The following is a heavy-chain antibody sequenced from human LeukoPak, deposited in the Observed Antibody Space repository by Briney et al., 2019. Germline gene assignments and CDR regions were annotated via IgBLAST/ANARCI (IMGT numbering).Heavy chain of an antibody. J-gene: IGHJ5*02. CDR2: IYYSGGT. V-gene: IGHV4-59*01. D-gene: IGHD1-14*01. CDR3: ARDNPANWFDP. CDR1: GGSITTYY. Sequence: SETLSLTCTVSGGSITTYYWSWIRQSPGKGLEWIGYIYYSGGTNYNPSLKSRVTLSIDASKNQFSLRLSSVTAADTAIYCCARDNPANWFDPWGQGTLVTVSS.